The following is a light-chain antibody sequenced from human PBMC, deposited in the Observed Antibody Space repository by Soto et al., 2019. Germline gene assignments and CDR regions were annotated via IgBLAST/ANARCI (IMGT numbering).Light chain of an antibody. J-gene: IGKJ3*01. Sequence: EIVLTQSPVTLSLSPGESATLSCRASLTVSSTYLTWYQQRPGQAPRLLIYATSTRSTDVPDRFSGSGSGTEFTLTISGLEPEDFGMYYCQLYGTSPLFGPGTKVDVK. CDR3: QLYGTSPL. CDR1: LTVSSTY. V-gene: IGKV3-20*01. CDR2: ATS.